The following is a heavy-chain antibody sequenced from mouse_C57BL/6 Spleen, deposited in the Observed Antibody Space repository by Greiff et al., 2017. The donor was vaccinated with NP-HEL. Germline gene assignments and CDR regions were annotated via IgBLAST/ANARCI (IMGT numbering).Heavy chain of an antibody. D-gene: IGHD2-5*01. CDR2: ISYSGST. CDR3: ARSGDYSNYEGYYAMDY. J-gene: IGHJ4*01. CDR1: GYSITSDY. V-gene: IGHV3-8*01. Sequence: EVKLVESGPGLAKPSQTLSLTCSVTGYSITSDYWNWIRKFPGNKLEYMGYISYSGSTYYNPSLKSRISITRDTSKNQYYLQLNSVTTEDTATYYCARSGDYSNYEGYYAMDYWGQGTSVTVSS.